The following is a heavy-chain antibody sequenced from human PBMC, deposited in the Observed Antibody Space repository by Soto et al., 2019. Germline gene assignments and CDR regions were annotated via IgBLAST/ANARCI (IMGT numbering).Heavy chain of an antibody. J-gene: IGHJ4*02. V-gene: IGHV3-30-3*01. CDR1: GFTFSSYA. CDR2: ISYDGSNK. D-gene: IGHD6-19*01. Sequence: QVQLVESGGGVVQPGRSLRLSCAASGFTFSSYAMHWVRQAPGKGLEWVAVISYDGSNKYYADSVKGRFTISRDNSKKTLYLQMNSLRAEDTAVYYCARLAQWLVQAADYWGQGTLVTVSS. CDR3: ARLAQWLVQAADY.